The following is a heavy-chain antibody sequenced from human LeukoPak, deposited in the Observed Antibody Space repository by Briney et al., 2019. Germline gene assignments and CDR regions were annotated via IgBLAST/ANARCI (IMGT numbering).Heavy chain of an antibody. CDR1: GGSISSHY. Sequence: PSETLSLTCTVSGGSISSHYWIWIRQPPGKGLEWIGYIYYSGSTNYNPSLKSRVTISVDTSKNQFSLKLSSVTAADTAVYYCAREVGYCSSTSCYSWFDPWGQGTLVTVSS. D-gene: IGHD2-2*02. CDR2: IYYSGST. J-gene: IGHJ5*02. V-gene: IGHV4-59*11. CDR3: AREVGYCSSTSCYSWFDP.